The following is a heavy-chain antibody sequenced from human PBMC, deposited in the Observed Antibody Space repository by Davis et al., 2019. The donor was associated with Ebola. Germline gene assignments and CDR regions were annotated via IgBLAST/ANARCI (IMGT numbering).Heavy chain of an antibody. J-gene: IGHJ4*02. CDR2: IYHSGST. Sequence: LRLSCSVSGGSISSSNYYWGWIRQPPGKGLEWIGYIYHSGSTYYNPSLKSRVTISVDRSKNQFSLKLSSVTAADTAVYYCARRVYYGGNYYFDYWGQGTLVTVSS. D-gene: IGHD4-23*01. CDR1: GGSISSSNYY. CDR3: ARRVYYGGNYYFDY. V-gene: IGHV4-30-2*01.